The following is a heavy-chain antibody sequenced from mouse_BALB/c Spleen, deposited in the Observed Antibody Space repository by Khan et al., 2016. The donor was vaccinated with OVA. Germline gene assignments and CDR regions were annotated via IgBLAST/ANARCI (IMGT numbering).Heavy chain of an antibody. CDR3: TRSGYGTFAY. CDR2: INPSNGGT. CDR1: GYSFTSYY. V-gene: IGHV1S81*02. Sequence: QVQLKESGAELVKPGASVRLSCKASGYSFTSYYLYWVKQRPGQGLEWIGDINPSNGGTNFNEKFKIKATLTVDKSSSTAYMQLCSLTSEDSAVYYCTRSGYGTFAYWGRGTLVTVSA. J-gene: IGHJ3*01. D-gene: IGHD2-1*01.